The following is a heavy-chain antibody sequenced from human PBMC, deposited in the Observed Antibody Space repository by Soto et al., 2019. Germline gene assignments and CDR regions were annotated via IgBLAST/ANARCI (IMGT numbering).Heavy chain of an antibody. J-gene: IGHJ4*02. V-gene: IGHV1-3*01. D-gene: IGHD5-12*01. CDR1: GDTFATYA. CDR3: ARELATGNLPFDY. Sequence: ASVKVSCKASGDTFATYAIHWVRQAPGQRLEWMAWINAGNGKTEYSRNFQGRVTITSDTSASTAYMELISLRSEDTAVYYCARELATGNLPFDYWGQGALVTVSS. CDR2: INAGNGKT.